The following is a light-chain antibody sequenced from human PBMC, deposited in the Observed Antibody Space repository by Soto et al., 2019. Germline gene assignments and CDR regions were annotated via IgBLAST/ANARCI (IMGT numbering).Light chain of an antibody. Sequence: DIIMTQSPATLSASLGERGTLSCRASQSVSSNLAWYQQKPRQAPRLLIYGASTRATGIPATFSGSGSGTQFTITISSLLSAEYAVSYCQQYNNWPPITFGQGTRLEIK. CDR3: QQYNNWPPIT. CDR2: GAS. V-gene: IGKV3D-15*01. CDR1: QSVSSN. J-gene: IGKJ5*01.